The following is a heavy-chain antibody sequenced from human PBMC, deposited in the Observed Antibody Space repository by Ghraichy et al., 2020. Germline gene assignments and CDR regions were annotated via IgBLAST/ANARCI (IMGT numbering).Heavy chain of an antibody. V-gene: IGHV3-48*02. CDR3: ASEWELFDF. CDR1: GFTFSNYN. D-gene: IGHD1-26*01. CDR2: ISGSASSI. Sequence: LNISCAASGFTFSNYNMNWVRQAPGKGLEWVSYISGSASSIYYADSVKGRFTISRDNAKNSLYLQMNSLRDEDTAVYYCASEWELFDFWGQGTLVTVSS. J-gene: IGHJ4*02.